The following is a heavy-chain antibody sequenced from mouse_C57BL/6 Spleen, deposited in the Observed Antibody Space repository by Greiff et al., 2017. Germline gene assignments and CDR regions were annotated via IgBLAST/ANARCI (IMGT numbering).Heavy chain of an antibody. CDR3: ARGDYGACAY. J-gene: IGHJ3*01. CDR2: IYPRSGNT. D-gene: IGHD1-1*01. V-gene: IGHV1-81*01. CDR1: GYTFTSYG. Sequence: QVQLQQSGAELARPGASVKLSCKASGYTFTSYGISWVKQRTGQGLEWIGEIYPRSGNTYYNEKFKGKATLTADKSSSTAYMELRSLTSEDSAVXVCARGDYGACAYWGQGTLVTVSA.